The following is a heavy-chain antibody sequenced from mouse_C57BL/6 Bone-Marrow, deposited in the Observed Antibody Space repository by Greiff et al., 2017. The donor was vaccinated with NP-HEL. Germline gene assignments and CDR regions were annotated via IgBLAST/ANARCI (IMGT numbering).Heavy chain of an antibody. CDR1: GYPFTRYW. Sequence: QVQLKQPGAELVKPGASVKLSCKASGYPFTRYWMHWVKQRPGQGLEWIGMIHPNSGSTNYNEKFKSKATLTVDKSSSTAYMQLSSLTSEDSAVYYCARGLTTPGFDYWGQGTTLTVSS. D-gene: IGHD1-1*01. V-gene: IGHV1-64*01. J-gene: IGHJ2*01. CDR3: ARGLTTPGFDY. CDR2: IHPNSGST.